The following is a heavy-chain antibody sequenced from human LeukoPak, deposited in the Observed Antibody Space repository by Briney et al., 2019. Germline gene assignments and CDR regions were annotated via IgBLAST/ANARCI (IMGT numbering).Heavy chain of an antibody. V-gene: IGHV3-21*01. CDR1: GFTFSDYT. CDR3: ARVHRAVAPAAYYYYYMDV. CDR2: ITSHSSYI. Sequence: GGSLRLSCAASGFTFSDYTMNWVRQAPGKGLEWVSSITSHSSYIYYADSVKGRFTISRDNSKNTLYLQMNSLRAEDTAVYYCARVHRAVAPAAYYYYYMDVWGKGTTVTVSS. J-gene: IGHJ6*03. D-gene: IGHD2-2*01.